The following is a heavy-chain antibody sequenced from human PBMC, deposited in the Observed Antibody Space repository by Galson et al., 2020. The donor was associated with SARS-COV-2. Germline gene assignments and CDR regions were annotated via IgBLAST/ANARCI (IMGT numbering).Heavy chain of an antibody. Sequence: SETLSLTCTVSSDSISNSPYYWGWIRQPPGKGLEWIANIYETGSAHYNPSLRSRATISVDTSKNQFSLRMNSVTATDTAVYYCARLGARPAFDIWGQGTAVSVSS. CDR2: IYETGSA. V-gene: IGHV4-39*01. D-gene: IGHD6-6*01. J-gene: IGHJ3*02. CDR3: ARLGARPAFDI. CDR1: SDSISNSPYY.